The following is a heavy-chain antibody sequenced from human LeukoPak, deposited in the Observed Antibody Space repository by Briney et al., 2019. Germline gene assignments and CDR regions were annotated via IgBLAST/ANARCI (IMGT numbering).Heavy chain of an antibody. J-gene: IGHJ3*02. V-gene: IGHV3-20*04. CDR1: GFIFDDYG. Sequence: GGSLRLSCAASGFIFDDYGMTWVRQTPGKGLEWVSGINWIGGSTGYADSVKGRFTISRDNAKNSLYLHMNSLRAEDTALYFCARDLGYKDYVSAFDIWGQGTMVIVSS. CDR2: INWIGGST. CDR3: ARDLGYKDYVSAFDI. D-gene: IGHD5-24*01.